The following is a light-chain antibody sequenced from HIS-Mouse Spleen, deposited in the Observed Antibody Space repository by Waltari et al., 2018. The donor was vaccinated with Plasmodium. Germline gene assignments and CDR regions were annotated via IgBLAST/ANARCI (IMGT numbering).Light chain of an antibody. CDR3: QAWDSSTVV. V-gene: IGLV3-1*01. Sequence: SYELTQPPSVSVSPGQTASITCSGDKLGGEYACWYQQKPGQSPVLVIYQDRKRPSGIPERFAGSNSGNTATLTSIGTQAMDEADYYCQAWDSSTVVFGGGTKLTVL. J-gene: IGLJ2*01. CDR1: KLGGEY. CDR2: QDR.